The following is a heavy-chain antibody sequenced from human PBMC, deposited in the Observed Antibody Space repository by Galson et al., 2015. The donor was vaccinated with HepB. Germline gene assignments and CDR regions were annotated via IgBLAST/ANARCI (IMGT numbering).Heavy chain of an antibody. D-gene: IGHD5-24*01. V-gene: IGHV3-30*18. CDR3: SKDGAAKWLQVVDS. CDR2: LSHDGSDK. J-gene: IGHJ5*01. CDR1: GFGFSSFA. Sequence: SLRLSCAASGFGFSSFAMHWVRQAPGKALEWVAVLSHDGSDKYYADSMKGRFTVSRDNSKSTLFLQMNSLRAEDTAMYYCSKDGAAKWLQVVDSWGQGTLVTVSS.